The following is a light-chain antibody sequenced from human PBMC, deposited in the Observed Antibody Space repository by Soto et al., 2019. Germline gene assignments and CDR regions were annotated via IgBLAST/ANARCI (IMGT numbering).Light chain of an antibody. Sequence: EFVLTQSPGTLSLSPGERATLSCRASQTVRNNYLAWYQQKPGQAPRLLTYDASSRATGIPARFSGSGSGTEFTLSISRLEPEDFGVYCCQQYENSPWTFGQGTKVDIK. J-gene: IGKJ1*01. CDR2: DAS. V-gene: IGKV3-20*01. CDR1: QTVRNNY. CDR3: QQYENSPWT.